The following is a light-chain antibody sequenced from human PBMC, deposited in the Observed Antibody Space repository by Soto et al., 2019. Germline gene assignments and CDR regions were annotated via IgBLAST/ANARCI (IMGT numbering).Light chain of an antibody. CDR1: SSDVGGYNY. CDR2: EVS. Sequence: QSALTQPASVSGSPGQSITISCTGTSSDVGGYNYVSWYQQHPGKAPKLMIYEVSNRPSGVSNRFSGSKSGNTASLTISGLQAEVEADYYCSSYTSSSTLFGTGTKLTVL. V-gene: IGLV2-14*01. J-gene: IGLJ1*01. CDR3: SSYTSSSTL.